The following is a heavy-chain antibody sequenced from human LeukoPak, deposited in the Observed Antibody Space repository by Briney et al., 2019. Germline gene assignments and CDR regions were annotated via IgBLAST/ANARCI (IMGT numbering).Heavy chain of an antibody. V-gene: IGHV1-18*01. D-gene: IGHD1-7*01. CDR1: GYTCTSYG. J-gene: IGHJ4*02. Sequence: ASVTVSFKASGYTCTSYGISWVRQAPGQGLEWMGWISAYNGNTNYAQKLQGRVTMTTDTSTSTAYMELRSLRSDDTAVYYCARVGGITGTTLGEEFGYWGQGTLVTVSS. CDR2: ISAYNGNT. CDR3: ARVGGITGTTLGEEFGY.